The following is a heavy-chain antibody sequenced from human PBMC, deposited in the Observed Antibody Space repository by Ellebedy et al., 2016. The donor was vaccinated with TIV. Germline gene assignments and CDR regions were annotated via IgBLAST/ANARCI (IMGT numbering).Heavy chain of an antibody. V-gene: IGHV1-2*02. CDR2: INPNSGGT. D-gene: IGHD7-27*01. Sequence: ASVKVSXXASGYTFTGYYMHWVRQAPGQGLEWMGWINPNSGGTNYAQNFQGRVTMTRDTSISTVYMELNSLKSDDTAVYYCARGPNTGAFDYWGQGTLVTVSS. CDR3: ARGPNTGAFDY. CDR1: GYTFTGYY. J-gene: IGHJ4*02.